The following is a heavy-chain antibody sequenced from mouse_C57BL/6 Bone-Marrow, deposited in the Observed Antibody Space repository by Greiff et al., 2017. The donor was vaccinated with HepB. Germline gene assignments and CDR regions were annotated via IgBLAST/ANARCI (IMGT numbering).Heavy chain of an antibody. CDR2: IDPSDSYT. Sequence: VQLQQPGAELVMPGASVKLSCKASGYTFTSYWMHWVKQRPGQGLEWIGVIDPSDSYTNYNQKFKGKSTLTVDKSSSTAYMQLSSLTSEDSAVYYCARNYYGSSYDWFAYWGQGTLVTVSA. V-gene: IGHV1-69*01. J-gene: IGHJ3*01. D-gene: IGHD1-1*01. CDR3: ARNYYGSSYDWFAY. CDR1: GYTFTSYW.